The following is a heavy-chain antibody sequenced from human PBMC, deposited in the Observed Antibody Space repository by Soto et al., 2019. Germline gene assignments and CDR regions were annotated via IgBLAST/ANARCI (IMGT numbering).Heavy chain of an antibody. Sequence: VQLLESGGGLVQPGGSLRLSCAASGFTFSSYVMSWVRQAPGKGLEWVSAISGSGGSTYYADSVKGRFTISRDNSKNTLYLQINSLRAEDTAVYYCAKGSSGWYERFDYWGQGTLVTVSS. J-gene: IGHJ4*02. CDR2: ISGSGGST. CDR1: GFTFSSYV. CDR3: AKGSSGWYERFDY. V-gene: IGHV3-23*01. D-gene: IGHD6-19*01.